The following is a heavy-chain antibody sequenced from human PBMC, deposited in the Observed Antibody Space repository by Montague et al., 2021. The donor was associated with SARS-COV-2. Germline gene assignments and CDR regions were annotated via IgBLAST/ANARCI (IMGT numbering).Heavy chain of an antibody. Sequence: SLSLSCAASGFTVSSNYMSWVRQAPGKGLEWVSLIYSGGSTFYADSVKGRFTISRDNSKNTLYLQMNSLRAEDTAVYYCARFGSVRGEDWFDPWGQGTLVTVSS. CDR1: GFTVSSNY. D-gene: IGHD3-10*01. CDR3: ARFGSVRGEDWFDP. J-gene: IGHJ5*02. V-gene: IGHV3-53*01. CDR2: IYSGGST.